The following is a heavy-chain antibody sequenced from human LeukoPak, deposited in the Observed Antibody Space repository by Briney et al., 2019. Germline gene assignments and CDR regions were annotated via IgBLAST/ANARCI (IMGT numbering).Heavy chain of an antibody. Sequence: SETLSLTCTVSGGSISSSSYYWGWIRQPPGKGLEWIGSIYYNGRTYYNPSLKSRVTISVDTSKNQFSLKLSSVTAADAALYYCARRWSRIDLHDYWGQGTLVTVSS. D-gene: IGHD2-15*01. V-gene: IGHV4-39*01. J-gene: IGHJ4*02. CDR2: IYYNGRT. CDR3: ARRWSRIDLHDY. CDR1: GGSISSSSYY.